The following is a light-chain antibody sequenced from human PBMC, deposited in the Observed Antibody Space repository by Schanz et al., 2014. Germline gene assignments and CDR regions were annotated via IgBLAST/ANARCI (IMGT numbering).Light chain of an antibody. J-gene: IGKJ4*01. CDR3: QQRSNWPLT. V-gene: IGKV3D-15*01. Sequence: ETVMTQSPATLSVSPGERATLSCRASQSVSSNLAWYQQKPGQAPRLLIYGASTRATGIPDRFSGSGSGTEFTLTISSLQSEDFAVYYCQQRSNWPLTFGGGTKVEFK. CDR2: GAS. CDR1: QSVSSN.